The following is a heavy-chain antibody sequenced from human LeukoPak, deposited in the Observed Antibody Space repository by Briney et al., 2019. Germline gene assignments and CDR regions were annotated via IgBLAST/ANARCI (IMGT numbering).Heavy chain of an antibody. CDR3: ARHRGYCSSTTCYAYYFDF. D-gene: IGHD2-2*01. CDR1: GFAFCEYY. Sequence: GGSLRLSCAASGFAFCEYYMTWIRQAPGGGLESIAYITHSGKDTKYADSVEGRFTISRDNAENSLFLQMNSLRAEDTAVYYCARHRGYCSSTTCYAYYFDFWGQGTLVTVSS. V-gene: IGHV3-11*03. CDR2: ITHSGKDT. J-gene: IGHJ4*02.